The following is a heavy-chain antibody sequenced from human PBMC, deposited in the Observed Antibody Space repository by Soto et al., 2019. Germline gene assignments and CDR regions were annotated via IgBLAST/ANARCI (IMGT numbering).Heavy chain of an antibody. CDR1: GGSISSSNW. V-gene: IGHV4-4*02. J-gene: IGHJ4*02. Sequence: PSETLSLTCAVSGGSISSSNWWSWVRQPPGKGLEWIGEIYHSGSTNYNPSLKSRVAISLDASKNHFSLQLTSVTAADTAVYYCARGLSTHIAVAGMGYFDSWGQGTLVTVSS. CDR2: IYHSGST. D-gene: IGHD6-19*01. CDR3: ARGLSTHIAVAGMGYFDS.